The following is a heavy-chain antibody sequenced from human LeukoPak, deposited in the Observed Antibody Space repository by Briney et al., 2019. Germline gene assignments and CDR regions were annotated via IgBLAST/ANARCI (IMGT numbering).Heavy chain of an antibody. CDR1: GFTFDDFG. D-gene: IGHD2-2*01. J-gene: IGHJ4*02. V-gene: IGHV3-43*01. Sequence: GGSLRLSCAASGFTFDDFGMHWVRQPPGKGLEWVALISWDGDTTYYADSVKGRFTISRDNSKNYMYLEMKSLKNEDTAVCYCAKDVHTVVVPAATQFDFWGRGTLVTVS. CDR2: ISWDGDTT. CDR3: AKDVHTVVVPAATQFDF.